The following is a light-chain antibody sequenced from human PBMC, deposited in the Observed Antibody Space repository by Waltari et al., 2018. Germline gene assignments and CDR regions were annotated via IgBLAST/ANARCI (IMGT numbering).Light chain of an antibody. J-gene: IGKJ2*01. Sequence: DIQMTQSPSSLSASVGDRVTITCRASQNIDSDLNWYQQKPGKAPRLLIYAASTLQSGVPSRFSGSGSGTEFTLTISSLQPEDFATYYCQQLNSYPVTFGQGTKLEIK. V-gene: IGKV1-9*01. CDR1: QNIDSD. CDR2: AAS. CDR3: QQLNSYPVT.